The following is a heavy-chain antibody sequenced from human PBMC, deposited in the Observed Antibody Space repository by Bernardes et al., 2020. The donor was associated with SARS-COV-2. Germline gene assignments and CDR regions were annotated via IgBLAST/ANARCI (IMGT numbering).Heavy chain of an antibody. D-gene: IGHD3-9*01. CDR1: GGSFSAYC. CDR2: ITHSGST. V-gene: IGHV4-34*01. Sequence: SETLSLTCAVYGGSFSAYCWTWIRQPPGKGLEWIGEITHSGSTNYNPSLKSRVTISVDTSKNQFSLELSSVTAADTAVYYCARSPDYDVLTGYFAEGFDSWGQGTLVTVSS. CDR3: ARSPDYDVLTGYFAEGFDS. J-gene: IGHJ5*01.